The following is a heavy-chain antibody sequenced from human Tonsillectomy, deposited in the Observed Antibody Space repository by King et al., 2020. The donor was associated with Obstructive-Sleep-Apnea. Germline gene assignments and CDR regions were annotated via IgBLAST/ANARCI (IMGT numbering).Heavy chain of an antibody. CDR3: ARRYDFWSGFAFDI. J-gene: IGHJ3*02. Sequence: QLVQSGAEVKKPGESLRLSCKGSGYSFTNNWISWVRQMPGKGLEWMGRINPGDSDTNYSPSFQGHVTISVDKSISTAYLQWSSLKASDTGMYYCARRYDFWSGFAFDIWGQGTMVTVSS. V-gene: IGHV5-10-1*01. CDR1: GYSFTNNW. CDR2: INPGDSDT. D-gene: IGHD3-3*01.